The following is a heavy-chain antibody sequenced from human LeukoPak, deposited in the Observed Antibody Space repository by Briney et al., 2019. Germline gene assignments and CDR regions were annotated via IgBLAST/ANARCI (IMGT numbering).Heavy chain of an antibody. J-gene: IGHJ3*02. CDR1: GYTLTQLS. D-gene: IGHD3-16*01. V-gene: IGHV1-24*01. CDR3: ATYGGAITYAFDI. CDR2: FDPEDGET. Sequence: ASVKVSCKVSGYTLTQLSMHWVRQAPGKGLEWMGGFDPEDGETIYAQKLQGRVTMTEDTSTDTAYMELSRLRSEDTAVYYCATYGGAITYAFDIWGQGTMVTVSS.